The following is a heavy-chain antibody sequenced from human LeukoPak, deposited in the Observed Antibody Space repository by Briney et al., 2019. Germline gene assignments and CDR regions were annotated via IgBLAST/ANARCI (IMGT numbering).Heavy chain of an antibody. D-gene: IGHD3-10*01. J-gene: IGHJ4*02. Sequence: GGSLRLSCSASGFTFSSYAMHWVRQAPGKGLEYVSAISSNGGSTYYADSVKGRFTISRDNSKNTLYLQMSSLRAEDTAVYHCVKARPWFGELQFFDYWGQGTLVTVSS. CDR2: ISSNGGST. CDR1: GFTFSSYA. CDR3: VKARPWFGELQFFDY. V-gene: IGHV3-64D*06.